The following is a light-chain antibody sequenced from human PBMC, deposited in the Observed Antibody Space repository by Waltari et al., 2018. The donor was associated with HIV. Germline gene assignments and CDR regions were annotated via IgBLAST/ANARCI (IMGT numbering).Light chain of an antibody. CDR1: SSDVGGSKY. CDR2: EVN. V-gene: IGLV2-8*01. CDR3: NSYAGSNNWV. J-gene: IGLJ3*02. Sequence: QSALTQPTSASGSPGQSVTIPCPGTSSDVGGSKYVPWYQQHPGKAPKLMIYEVNKRPSGVPDRFSGSKSANTASLTVSGLQADDEADYYCNSYAGSNNWVFGGGTKLTVL.